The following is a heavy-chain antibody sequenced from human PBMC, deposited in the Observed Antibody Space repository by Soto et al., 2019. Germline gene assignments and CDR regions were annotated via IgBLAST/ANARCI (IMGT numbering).Heavy chain of an antibody. CDR3: ARDPRGYSGYDLSPFDY. D-gene: IGHD5-12*01. CDR1: GGTFSSYA. J-gene: IGHJ4*02. V-gene: IGHV1-69*01. Sequence: QVQLVQSGAEVKKPGSSVKVSCKASGGTFSSYAISWVRQAPGQGLEWMGGIIPIFGTANYAQKFQGSVTITADESTSTAYMELSSLRSEDTAVYYCARDPRGYSGYDLSPFDYWGQGTLVTVSS. CDR2: IIPIFGTA.